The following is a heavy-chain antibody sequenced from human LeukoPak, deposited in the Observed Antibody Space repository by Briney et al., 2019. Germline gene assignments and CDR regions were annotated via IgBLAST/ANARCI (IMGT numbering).Heavy chain of an antibody. V-gene: IGHV3-23*01. J-gene: IGHJ6*02. CDR2: ISGSGGST. D-gene: IGHD6-13*01. CDR3: AKTSVAGTRCNYYAMDV. Sequence: GGSLRLSCAASGFTSGFTFNSYAMRWVRQAPGKGLEWVSTISGSGGSTHYADSVKGRFTVSRDNSKNTLSLQMNSLRAEDTAVYYCAKTSVAGTRCNYYAMDVWGQGTTVTVSS. CDR1: GFTFNSYA.